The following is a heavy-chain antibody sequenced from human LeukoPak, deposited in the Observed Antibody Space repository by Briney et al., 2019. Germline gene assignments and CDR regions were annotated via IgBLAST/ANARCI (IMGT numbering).Heavy chain of an antibody. CDR1: GGSISSGGYS. CDR3: ARDSYAFDI. J-gene: IGHJ3*02. CDR2: IYHSGSA. V-gene: IGHV4-30-2*01. Sequence: SETLSLTCAVSGGSISSGGYSWSWIRQPPGEGLEWIGYIYHSGSAYYNPSLKSRVTISVDRSKNQFSLKLSSVTAADTAVYYCARDSYAFDIWGQGTMVTVSS.